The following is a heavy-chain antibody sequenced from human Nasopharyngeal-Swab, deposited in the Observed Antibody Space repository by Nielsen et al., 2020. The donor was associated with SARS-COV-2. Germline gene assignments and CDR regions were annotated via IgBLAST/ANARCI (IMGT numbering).Heavy chain of an antibody. D-gene: IGHD3-3*02. CDR3: ARWDIFGDERFDF. V-gene: IGHV2-5*02. CDR1: GFSLTSNGEG. Sequence: SGPTLVKPTQTLTLTCTFSGFSLTSNGEGVGWILQPPGKALEWLAVIYWDDDKRYSPSLRSRLTITKDTSKNQVVLKLTDMAPVDTATYFCARWDIFGDERFDFWGQGTLVAVSS. J-gene: IGHJ4*02. CDR2: IYWDDDK.